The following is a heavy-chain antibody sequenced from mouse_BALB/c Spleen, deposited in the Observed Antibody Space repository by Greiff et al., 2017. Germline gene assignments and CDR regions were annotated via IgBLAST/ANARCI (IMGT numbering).Heavy chain of an antibody. D-gene: IGHD2-3*01. CDR2: FNPYIDNT. Sequence: QVQLLQSGAELVKPGASLKLSCTAFGFAFSTYQMSWVNQNPGKSLEWIENFNPYIDNTKYNENLKGRSKLTVENSSSTVYLQISRLTSEDSAVYYCARADGYDAMDYWGQGTSVTVSA. CDR1: GFAFSTYQ. V-gene: IGHV1-47*01. CDR3: ARADGYDAMDY. J-gene: IGHJ4*01.